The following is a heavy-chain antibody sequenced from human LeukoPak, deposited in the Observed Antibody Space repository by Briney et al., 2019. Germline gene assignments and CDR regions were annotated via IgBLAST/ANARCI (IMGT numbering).Heavy chain of an antibody. CDR3: ARAIVGITVFDY. Sequence: GGSLRLSCAASEFTFSSYWMHWVRQAPGKGLVWVSRINSDGRSTSYADSVKGRFTIFRDNAKNTLYLQMNSLRAEDTAVYYCARAIVGITVFDYWGQGTLVTVSS. V-gene: IGHV3-74*01. CDR2: INSDGRST. D-gene: IGHD1-26*01. J-gene: IGHJ4*02. CDR1: EFTFSSYW.